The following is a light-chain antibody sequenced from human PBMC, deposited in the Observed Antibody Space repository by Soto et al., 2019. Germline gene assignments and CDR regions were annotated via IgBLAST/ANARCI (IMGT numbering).Light chain of an antibody. Sequence: EIVMTQSPATLSVSPGERATLSCRASQSVSTNLAWYQQKPGQAPRLLISGASTRATGIPARFSGSGSGTEFKLTISGLQSEDFAVSDCQQYNNWPPWTCGQGTKVEIK. CDR2: GAS. CDR1: QSVSTN. J-gene: IGKJ1*01. V-gene: IGKV3-15*01. CDR3: QQYNNWPPWT.